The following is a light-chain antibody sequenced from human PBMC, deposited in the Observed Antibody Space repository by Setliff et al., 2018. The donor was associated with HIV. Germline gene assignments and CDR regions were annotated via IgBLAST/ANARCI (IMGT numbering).Light chain of an antibody. CDR3: TSYTSSFTYV. Sequence: QSVLTQPASVSGSPGQSITISCTGTSSDVGGYNYVSWYQQHPGKAPKLMIFDVSRRPSGVSNRFSGSKSGNTASLTISGLQAEDEADYYCTSYTSSFTYVFGSGTKGTVL. V-gene: IGLV2-14*01. CDR1: SSDVGGYNY. J-gene: IGLJ1*01. CDR2: DVS.